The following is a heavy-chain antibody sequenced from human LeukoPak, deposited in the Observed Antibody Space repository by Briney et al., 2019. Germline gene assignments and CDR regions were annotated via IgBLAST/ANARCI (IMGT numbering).Heavy chain of an antibody. CDR2: INHSGST. Sequence: PSETLSLTCAVYGGSFSGYYWSWIRQPPGKGLEWIGEINHSGSTNYNPSLKSRVTISVDTSKNQFSLKLSSVTAADTAVYYCARGSGDSSSWDVWGQGTTVTVSS. V-gene: IGHV4-34*01. D-gene: IGHD6-13*01. CDR1: GGSFSGYY. CDR3: ARGSGDSSSWDV. J-gene: IGHJ6*02.